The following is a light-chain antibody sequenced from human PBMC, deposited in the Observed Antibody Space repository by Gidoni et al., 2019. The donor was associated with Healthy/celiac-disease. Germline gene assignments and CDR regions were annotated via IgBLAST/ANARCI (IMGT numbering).Light chain of an antibody. Sequence: DIQMTQSPSPLSAAVGDRVTITCRASQGISNYLAWYQQKPGKVPKLLIYAASTLQSGVPSRFSGSRSGTDFTLTISSLQPEDVATYYCQKYNSALALTFGGXTKVEIK. CDR3: QKYNSALALT. J-gene: IGKJ4*01. V-gene: IGKV1-27*01. CDR2: AAS. CDR1: QGISNY.